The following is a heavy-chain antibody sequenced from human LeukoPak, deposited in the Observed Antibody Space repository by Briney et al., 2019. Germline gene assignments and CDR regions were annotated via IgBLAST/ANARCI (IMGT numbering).Heavy chain of an antibody. CDR2: INTNTGNP. Sequence: ASVKVSCKASGGTFSSYAISWVRQAPGQGLEWMGWINTNTGNPTYAQGFTGRFVFSLDTSVSTAYLQISSLKAEDTAVYYCARPPVGYSYGFPYYFDYWGQGTLVTVSS. CDR1: GGTFSSYA. CDR3: ARPPVGYSYGFPYYFDY. V-gene: IGHV7-4-1*02. D-gene: IGHD5-18*01. J-gene: IGHJ4*02.